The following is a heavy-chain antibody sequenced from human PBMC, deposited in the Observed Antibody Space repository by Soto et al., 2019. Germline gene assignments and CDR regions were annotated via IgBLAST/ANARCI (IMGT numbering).Heavy chain of an antibody. CDR1: GFSLSTSGMC. CDR2: IDWDDDK. D-gene: IGHD3-22*01. Sequence: SGPTLVNPTQTLTLTCTFSGFSLSTSGMCVSWIRQPPGKALEWLALIDWDDDKYYSTSLKTRLTISKDTSKNQVVLTVTNMDPVDTATYYCARIVYYDSSGYYSFDYWGQGTLVTVSS. J-gene: IGHJ4*02. V-gene: IGHV2-70*01. CDR3: ARIVYYDSSGYYSFDY.